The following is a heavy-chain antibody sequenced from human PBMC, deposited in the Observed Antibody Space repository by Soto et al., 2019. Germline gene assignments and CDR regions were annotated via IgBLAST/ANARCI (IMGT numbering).Heavy chain of an antibody. CDR2: IYHSGST. D-gene: IGHD1-1*01. CDR1: GGSISSSNW. J-gene: IGHJ6*02. V-gene: IGHV4-4*02. CDR3: ASDLGRWLQENHNWEYGMDV. Sequence: QVQLQESGPGLVKPSGTLSLTCAVSGGSISSSNWWSWVRQPPGKGLEWIGEIYHSGSTNYNPSLKSRLTLSVDKSQNQFTLKLSSVTAADTAVYYWASDLGRWLQENHNWEYGMDVWGQGTTVTVSS.